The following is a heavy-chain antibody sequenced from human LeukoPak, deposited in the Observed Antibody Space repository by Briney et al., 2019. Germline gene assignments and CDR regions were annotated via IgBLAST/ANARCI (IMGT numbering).Heavy chain of an antibody. CDR1: GFAVSNNY. CDR3: AGGYDASDY. Sequence: GGSLRLSCAASGFAVSNNYMSWVRQAPGKGLEWVSVIYGGGSTNYADSVEGRFTISRDISTNTLSLQMNSLRTEDTAVCYCAGGYDASDYWGQGTLVTVSS. D-gene: IGHD3-16*01. CDR2: IYGGGST. V-gene: IGHV3-66*02. J-gene: IGHJ4*02.